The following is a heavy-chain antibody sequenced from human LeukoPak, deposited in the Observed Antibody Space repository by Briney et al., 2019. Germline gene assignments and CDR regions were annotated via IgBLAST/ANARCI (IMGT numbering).Heavy chain of an antibody. J-gene: IGHJ4*02. Sequence: GGSLRLSCAASGFTFSSHWMTWVRQAPGKGLEWVSVSYSGGDTYYPDSVKGRFTVSRDNPKNTVYLQMNSLRAEDTAVYFCARSPVLDRNGWSFADWGQGTLVTVSS. D-gene: IGHD6-19*01. CDR3: ARSPVLDRNGWSFAD. CDR1: GFTFSSHW. V-gene: IGHV3-53*01. CDR2: SYSGGDT.